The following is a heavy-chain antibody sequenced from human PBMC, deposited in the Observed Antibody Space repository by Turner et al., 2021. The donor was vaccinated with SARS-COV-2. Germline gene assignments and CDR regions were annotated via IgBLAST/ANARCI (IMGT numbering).Heavy chain of an antibody. CDR2: IYYSEST. J-gene: IGHJ4*02. CDR1: GGSISSYY. CDR3: ASYYYDSSGYHYAFDY. V-gene: IGHV4-59*01. D-gene: IGHD3-22*01. Sequence: QVQLQESGPGLVKPSETLSLTCTVSGGSISSYYLSWIRQPPGKGLEGIGYIYYSESTNYNPYLKSRITMSVDTSKNQFSLKLSSVTAADTAVYYCASYYYDSSGYHYAFDYWGQGILVTVSS.